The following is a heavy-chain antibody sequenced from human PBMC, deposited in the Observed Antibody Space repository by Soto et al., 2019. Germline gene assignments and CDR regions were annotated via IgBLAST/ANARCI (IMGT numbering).Heavy chain of an antibody. CDR3: ARHGLPASRYRDYFDY. V-gene: IGHV4-39*01. J-gene: IGHJ4*02. CDR2: IYYSGST. D-gene: IGHD2-2*01. CDR1: GASVTTSSFY. Sequence: QLQLQESGPGLVKPSETLALTCTVSGASVTTSSFYWGWIRQPPEKELEWIGSIYYSGSTYFHSSLKSRVTISIDTSMNQFSQQLNSVTAAETAVYYCARHGLPASRYRDYFDYWGQGRLVSVSS.